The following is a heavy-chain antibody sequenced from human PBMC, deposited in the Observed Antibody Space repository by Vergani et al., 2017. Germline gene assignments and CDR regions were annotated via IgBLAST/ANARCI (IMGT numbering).Heavy chain of an antibody. CDR3: VEGVYCSSTSCWGTSENWFDP. CDR2: ISYDGSNK. V-gene: IGHV3-30*03. Sequence: VQLVESGGGLVKPGGSLRLSCAASGFTFSSYSMHWVRQAPGKGLEWVAVISYDGSNKYYADSVKGRFTISRDNSKNTLYLQMNSLRAEDTAVYYCVEGVYCSSTSCWGTSENWFDPWGQGTLVTVSS. CDR1: GFTFSSYS. D-gene: IGHD2-2*01. J-gene: IGHJ5*02.